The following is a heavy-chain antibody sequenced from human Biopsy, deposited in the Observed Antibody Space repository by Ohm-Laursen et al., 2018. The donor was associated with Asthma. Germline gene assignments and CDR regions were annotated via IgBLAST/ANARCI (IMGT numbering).Heavy chain of an antibody. V-gene: IGHV3-11*06. J-gene: IGHJ4*02. CDR1: GFTFGDYW. Sequence: SLRLSCSATGFTFGDYWMSWVRQVPGKGLEWVSYISWSSSYTNYADSVKGRFTISRDNAKNSLFLQMNSLRAEDTAVYYCARGGSRDLWGTYRYPWDYWGQGTLVTVSS. D-gene: IGHD3-16*02. CDR2: ISWSSSYT. CDR3: ARGGSRDLWGTYRYPWDY.